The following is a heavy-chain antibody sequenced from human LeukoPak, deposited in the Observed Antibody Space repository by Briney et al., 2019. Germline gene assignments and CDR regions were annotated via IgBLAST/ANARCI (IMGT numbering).Heavy chain of an antibody. V-gene: IGHV3-23*01. CDR1: GFTLSSYA. CDR2: ISGSGGST. J-gene: IGHJ4*02. CDR3: ANTDLKQWLVQGGDY. D-gene: IGHD6-19*01. Sequence: GGSLRLSCAASGFTLSSYAMSWVRQAPGKGLEWVSAISGSGGSTYYADSVKGRFTISRDNSKNTLYLQMNSLRAEDTAVYYCANTDLKQWLVQGGDYWGQGTLVTVSS.